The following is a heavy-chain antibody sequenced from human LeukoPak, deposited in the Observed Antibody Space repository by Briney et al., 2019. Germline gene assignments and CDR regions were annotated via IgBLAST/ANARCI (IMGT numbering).Heavy chain of an antibody. CDR3: ARDRHCSGGSCGDAFDI. CDR2: IYHSGST. Sequence: SETLSLTCTVSGGSVSSGSYYWSWIRQPPGKGLEWIGEIYHSGSTNYNPSLKSRVTISVDKSKNQFSLKLSSVTAADTAVYYCARDRHCSGGSCGDAFDIWGQGTMVTVSS. J-gene: IGHJ3*02. D-gene: IGHD2-15*01. V-gene: IGHV4-61*01. CDR1: GGSVSSGSYY.